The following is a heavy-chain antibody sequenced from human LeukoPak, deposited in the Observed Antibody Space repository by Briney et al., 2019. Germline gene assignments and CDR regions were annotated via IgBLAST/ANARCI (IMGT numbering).Heavy chain of an antibody. CDR2: MYSGGTT. CDR3: AREYDFWSGYLDY. D-gene: IGHD3-3*01. J-gene: IGHJ4*02. V-gene: IGHV4-59*12. CDR1: DGSINGYY. Sequence: SGTLSLTCTVSDGSINGYYWSWIRQPPGKGLDWIGYMYSGGTTNYSPSPMSRVTMSVDTSKNQFSLKLSSVTAADTAVYYCAREYDFWSGYLDYWGQGTLVTVSS.